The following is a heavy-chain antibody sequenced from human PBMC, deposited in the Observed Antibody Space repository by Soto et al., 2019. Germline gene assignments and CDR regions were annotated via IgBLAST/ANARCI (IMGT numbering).Heavy chain of an antibody. V-gene: IGHV1-3*01. CDR1: GYTFTSYA. J-gene: IGHJ5*02. CDR3: ARDPVRFLEWLVAWFDP. Sequence: KPSGASVKVSCKASGYTFTSYAMHWVRQAPGQRLEWMGWINAGNGNTKYSQKFQGRVTITRDTSASTAYMELSSLRSEDTAVYYCARDPVRFLEWLVAWFDPWGQGTLVTVSS. CDR2: INAGNGNT. D-gene: IGHD3-3*01.